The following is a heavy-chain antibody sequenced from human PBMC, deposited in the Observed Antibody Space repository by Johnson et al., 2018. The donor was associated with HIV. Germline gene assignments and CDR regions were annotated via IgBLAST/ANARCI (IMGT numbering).Heavy chain of an antibody. CDR3: ASAEIAAAATGHDAFDI. V-gene: IGHV3-NL1*01. D-gene: IGHD6-13*01. CDR2: IYSGGST. J-gene: IGHJ3*02. Sequence: VQLVESGGGFVQPGGSLRLSCAASGFTFSKHAMHWVRQAPGKGLEWVSVIYSGGSTYYADSVKGRFTIPRDNSKNTLYLQMNSLRAEDTAVYYCASAEIAAAATGHDAFDIWGQGTMVTVSS. CDR1: GFTFSKHA.